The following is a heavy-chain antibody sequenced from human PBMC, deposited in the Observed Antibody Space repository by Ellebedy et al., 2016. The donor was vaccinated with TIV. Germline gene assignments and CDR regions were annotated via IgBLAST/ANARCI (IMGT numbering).Heavy chain of an antibody. CDR1: GFTFNNYW. D-gene: IGHD1-26*01. Sequence: GESLKISCEASGFTFNNYWMHWVRQAPGKGLELVANIKEDGTVTRYVDSVKGRLTISRDNAKSSLYLQMNSLRVDDTAVYYCMRGYPVPGIWGQGTLVTVSS. J-gene: IGHJ4*02. V-gene: IGHV3-7*01. CDR2: IKEDGTVT. CDR3: MRGYPVPGI.